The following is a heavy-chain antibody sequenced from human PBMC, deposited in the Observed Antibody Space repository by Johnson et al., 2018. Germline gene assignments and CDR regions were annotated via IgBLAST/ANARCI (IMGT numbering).Heavy chain of an antibody. Sequence: QVQLQQWGAGLLKPSETLSLICTVYGGSFSGHYWSWIRQPPGKGLEWIGEINRGGSTNYNPSLKSRVTMSIDTSKNQFSLKVKSLTAADSAVYYCARGFHYFWSGQGYGLDVGGQGTTVTVSS. V-gene: IGHV4-34*01. CDR3: ARGFHYFWSGQGYGLDV. CDR1: GGSFSGHY. CDR2: INRGGST. D-gene: IGHD3-3*01. J-gene: IGHJ6*02.